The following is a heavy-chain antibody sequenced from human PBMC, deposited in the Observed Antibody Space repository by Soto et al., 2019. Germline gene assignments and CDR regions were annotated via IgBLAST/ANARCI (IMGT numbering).Heavy chain of an antibody. CDR1: GFTFRSYG. CDR2: ISYDGSNE. D-gene: IGHD1-1*01. V-gene: IGHV3-30*03. J-gene: IGHJ3*01. Sequence: QVQLVESGGGVVQPGRSLRLSCAASGFTFRSYGMHWVRQVPGKGLEWLTFISYDGSNEYYADSVKGRFSISRANSTNTLFLQMNSLRTADTAVYYCYGKRGTASHHGGAFDVWGQGTMVTVSS. CDR3: YGKRGTASHHGGAFDV.